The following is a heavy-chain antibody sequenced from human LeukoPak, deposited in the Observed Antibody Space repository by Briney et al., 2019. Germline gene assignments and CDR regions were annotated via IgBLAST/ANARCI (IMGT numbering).Heavy chain of an antibody. D-gene: IGHD3-9*01. Sequence: SETLSLTCTVSGGSISSYFWSWIRQPPGKGLEWIGYIFYNGSTNYNPSLKSRVTISVDTSKSQFFLRLSSVTAADTAVYYCARAPGVYYDVLTGYGSGWFDPWGQGILVTVSS. CDR1: GGSISSYF. CDR2: IFYNGST. CDR3: ARAPGVYYDVLTGYGSGWFDP. J-gene: IGHJ5*02. V-gene: IGHV4-59*08.